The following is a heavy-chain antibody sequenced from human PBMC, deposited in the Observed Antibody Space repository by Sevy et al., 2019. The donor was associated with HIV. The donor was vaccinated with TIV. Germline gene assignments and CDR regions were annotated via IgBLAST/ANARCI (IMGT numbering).Heavy chain of an antibody. V-gene: IGHV1-18*01. D-gene: IGHD1-26*01. J-gene: IGHJ4*02. CDR2: ISGYNGDT. Sequence: ASVKVSCKASGYTFTNYGVSWVRQAPGQGLEWMGWISGYNGDTNYAQKVQGRLTLTTDTSTSTAYMELRSLRSDDTALYYCAKDSPWVGATSRSFEYWGQRTLVTASS. CDR1: GYTFTNYG. CDR3: AKDSPWVGATSRSFEY.